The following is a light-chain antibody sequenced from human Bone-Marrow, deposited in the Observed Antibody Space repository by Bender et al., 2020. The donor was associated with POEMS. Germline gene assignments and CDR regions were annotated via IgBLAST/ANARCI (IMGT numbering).Light chain of an antibody. CDR2: DVN. J-gene: IGLJ3*02. CDR3: ISYTSSSTLV. Sequence: QSALTQPASVSGSPGQSITISCTGTSSDIGGYNYSWYQQNPGKAPKLMILDVNNRPSGVSNRFSGSKSGNTASLTISGLQAEDEADYFCISYTSSSTLVSGGGTKLTVL. CDR1: SSDIGGYNY. V-gene: IGLV2-14*03.